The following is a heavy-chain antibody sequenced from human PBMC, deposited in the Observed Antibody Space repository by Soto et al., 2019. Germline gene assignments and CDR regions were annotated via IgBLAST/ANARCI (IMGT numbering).Heavy chain of an antibody. J-gene: IGHJ6*02. CDR2: IFSTGAT. V-gene: IGHV4-4*07. CDR3: ARVPQRGRSLYSGILDV. D-gene: IGHD3-10*01. Sequence: PSETLSLTCTVSGGSITSYYWNWIRQPAGKGLGWIGCIFSTGATSYNPSLRSGLTMSVDTSKSQFSLRLSSVTAADTAIYYCARVPQRGRSLYSGILDVWGQGSAVTVSS. CDR1: GGSITSYY.